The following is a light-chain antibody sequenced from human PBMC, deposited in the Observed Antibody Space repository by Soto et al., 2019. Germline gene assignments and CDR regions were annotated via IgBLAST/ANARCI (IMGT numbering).Light chain of an antibody. Sequence: QSALTQPASVSGSPGQSITISCTGTSSDVGGYDYVSWYQQHPGKAPKLMIYEVSYRPSGVSNRFSGSKSGSTASLTISGLQAEDEADYYCSSYTSSNTYWVFGGGTKLTVL. V-gene: IGLV2-14*01. CDR2: EVS. J-gene: IGLJ3*02. CDR1: SSDVGGYDY. CDR3: SSYTSSNTYWV.